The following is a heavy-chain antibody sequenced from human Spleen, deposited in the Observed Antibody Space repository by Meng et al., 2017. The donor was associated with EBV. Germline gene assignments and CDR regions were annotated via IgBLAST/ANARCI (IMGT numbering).Heavy chain of an antibody. J-gene: IGHJ4*02. Sequence: PHESGTSPVKPQGTLSLPSVVSGGAISSRTWWSWVRQPPGKGLEWIGEIYHSVSTNYNPSLKSRVTISVDKSKNQFSLKLTSVTAADTAVYYCAAPPSGSSYFDCWGQGTLVTVSS. CDR1: GGAISSRTW. CDR2: IYHSVST. V-gene: IGHV4-4*03. D-gene: IGHD1-26*01. CDR3: AAPPSGSSYFDC.